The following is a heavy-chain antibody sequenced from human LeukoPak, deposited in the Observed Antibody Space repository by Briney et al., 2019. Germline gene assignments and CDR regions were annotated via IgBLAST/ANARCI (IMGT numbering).Heavy chain of an antibody. Sequence: GGSLRLSCAASGFTFSSYSMNWVRQAPGKGLEWVSFISSSSSYIYYADSVKGRFTISRDNAKNTLYLQMNSLRAEDTAVYYCAKGQISRSDRFDYWGQGTLVTVSS. D-gene: IGHD3-3*02. CDR2: ISSSSSYI. V-gene: IGHV3-21*04. CDR3: AKGQISRSDRFDY. J-gene: IGHJ4*02. CDR1: GFTFSSYS.